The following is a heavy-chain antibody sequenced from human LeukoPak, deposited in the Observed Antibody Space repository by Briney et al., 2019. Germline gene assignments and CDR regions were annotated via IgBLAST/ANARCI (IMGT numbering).Heavy chain of an antibody. V-gene: IGHV1-69*06. J-gene: IGHJ4*02. CDR3: ARVGPYFDY. Sequence: GSSVKVSCKASRGTFSSYAIGWVRQAPGRGLEWMGGIIPIFGTANYAQKFQGRVTITADKSTSTAYMELSSLRSEDTAVYYCARVGPYFDYWGQGTLATVSS. CDR1: RGTFSSYA. CDR2: IIPIFGTA.